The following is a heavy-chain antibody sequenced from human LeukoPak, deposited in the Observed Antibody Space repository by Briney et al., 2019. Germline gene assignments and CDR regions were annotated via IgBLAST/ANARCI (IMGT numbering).Heavy chain of an antibody. CDR1: GFTFSNAW. J-gene: IGHJ4*02. CDR3: TTPLYIVGATCDY. V-gene: IGHV3-15*01. Sequence: GGPLRLSCAASGFTFSNAWMSWVRQAPGKGLEWVGRIKSKTDGGTTDYAAPVKGRFTISRDDSKNTLYLQMNSLKTEDTAVYYCTTPLYIVGATCDYWGQGTLVTVSS. D-gene: IGHD1-26*01. CDR2: IKSKTDGGTT.